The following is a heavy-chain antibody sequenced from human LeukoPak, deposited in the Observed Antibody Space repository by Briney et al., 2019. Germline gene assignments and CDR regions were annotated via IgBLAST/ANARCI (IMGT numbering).Heavy chain of an antibody. CDR3: ARGPYYQPYFDY. Sequence: ASVKVSCKASGYTFTGYYMHWVRQAPGQGLEWMGWISAYNGNTNYAQKLQGRVTMTTDTSTSTAYMELRSLRSDDTAVYYCARGPYYQPYFDYWGQGTLVTVSS. J-gene: IGHJ4*02. D-gene: IGHD2-21*01. V-gene: IGHV1-18*04. CDR2: ISAYNGNT. CDR1: GYTFTGYY.